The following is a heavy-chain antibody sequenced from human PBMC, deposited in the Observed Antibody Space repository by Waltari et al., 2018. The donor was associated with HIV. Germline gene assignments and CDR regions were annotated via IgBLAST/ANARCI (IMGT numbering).Heavy chain of an antibody. CDR3: ARRVVPGSTLDP. CDR1: GGSITSSSYF. CDR2: IYSGGNT. D-gene: IGHD2-15*01. V-gene: IGHV4-39*01. Sequence: QLQLQESGPGLVKPSETLSLTCTVSGGSITSSSYFWAWIRQPPGKGLEWIGNIYSGGNTYYNPSLQSRVTMSVDRSNSQFSLRPSSVTAADTGVYYCARRVVPGSTLDPWGPGALVTVSS. J-gene: IGHJ5*02.